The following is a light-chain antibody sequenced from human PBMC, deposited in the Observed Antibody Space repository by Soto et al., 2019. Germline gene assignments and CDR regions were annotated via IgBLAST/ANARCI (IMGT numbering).Light chain of an antibody. CDR2: KVS. J-gene: IGKJ2*01. CDR1: QSLVSSDGNTY. V-gene: IGKV2-30*01. Sequence: DVAVTQSPLSLPVILGQAASISCRSSQSLVSSDGNTYLSWLHQRPGQSPRRLISKVSSRDSGVPDRFSGSGSGTDFTLKISRVEAEDVGVYYCMQTTHWPYTCGQGTKLEIK. CDR3: MQTTHWPYT.